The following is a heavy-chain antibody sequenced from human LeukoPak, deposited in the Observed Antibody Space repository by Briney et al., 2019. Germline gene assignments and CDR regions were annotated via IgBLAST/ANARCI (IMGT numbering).Heavy chain of an antibody. V-gene: IGHV4-61*02. CDR1: GDSISSGFYY. D-gene: IGHD4-17*01. CDR2: FYSSGRT. CDR3: ARHLPIFTTVTTTPYYFDY. Sequence: PSQTLSLTCTVSGDSISSGFYYWNWIRQPAGKGLEWIGRFYSSGRTNFNPSLKSRVTISSDTSKNQFSLKLRSVTAADTAVYYCARHLPIFTTVTTTPYYFDYWGQGTLVTVSS. J-gene: IGHJ4*02.